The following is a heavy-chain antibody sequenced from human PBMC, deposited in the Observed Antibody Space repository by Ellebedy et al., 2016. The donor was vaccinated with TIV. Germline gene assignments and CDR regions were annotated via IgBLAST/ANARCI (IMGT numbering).Heavy chain of an antibody. CDR3: ARGTRVNYGVDI. D-gene: IGHD2-15*01. J-gene: IGHJ6*02. Sequence: GGSLRLSXAASGFTFSNYAMRWVRQAPGKGLEWVSGISGRAGSTYYTDSLKGRFTISRDNSINTLFLQMNSLRAEDTAVYYCARGTRVNYGVDIWGRGTTVTVSS. V-gene: IGHV3-23*01. CDR2: ISGRAGST. CDR1: GFTFSNYA.